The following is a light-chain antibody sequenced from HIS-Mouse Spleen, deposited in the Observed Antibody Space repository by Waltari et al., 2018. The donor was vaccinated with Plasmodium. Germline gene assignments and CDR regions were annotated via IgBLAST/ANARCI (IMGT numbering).Light chain of an antibody. J-gene: IGKJ3*01. CDR2: GAS. CDR3: QQYNNWSFT. CDR1: QSVSSN. Sequence: EIVMTQSPATLSVSTGERATLSCRASQSVSSNLAWYQQKPGQAPRLLIYGASTRATGIPARFSGSGSGTEFTLTISSLQSEDFAVYYCQQYNNWSFTFGPGTNVDL. V-gene: IGKV3-15*01.